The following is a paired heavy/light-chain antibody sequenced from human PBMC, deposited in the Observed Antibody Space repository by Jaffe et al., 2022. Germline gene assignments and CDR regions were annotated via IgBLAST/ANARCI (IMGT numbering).Light chain of an antibody. CDR3: SAWDSSLSAWV. V-gene: IGLV10-54*01. CDR1: SNNVGNQG. CDR2: RNN. J-gene: IGLJ3*02. Sequence: QAGLTQPPSVSKDLGQTATLTCTGNSNNVGNQGAAWLQQHQGHPPKLLSYRNNNRPSGISERLSASRSGNTASLTITGLQPEDEADYYCSAWDSSLSAWVFGGGTKLTVL.
Heavy chain of an antibody. J-gene: IGHJ3*02. Sequence: QVQLVESGGGVVQPGGSLRLSCAASGFAFSTYVMHWVRQAPGKGLEWVALIRFDASDTYYADSVKGRFTISRDLSKNTLSLQMHSLRAEDTALYYCAAEGVDTAMLKPANAFDIWGQGTMVTVSS. CDR2: IRFDASDT. V-gene: IGHV3-30*02. CDR1: GFAFSTYV. D-gene: IGHD5-18*01. CDR3: AAEGVDTAMLKPANAFDI.